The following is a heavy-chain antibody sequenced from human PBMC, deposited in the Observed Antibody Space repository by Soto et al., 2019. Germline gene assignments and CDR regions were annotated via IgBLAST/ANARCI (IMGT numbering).Heavy chain of an antibody. Sequence: ASVKVSCKASGGTFSSYAISWVRQAPGQGLEWMGGIIPIFGTANYAQKFQGRVTITADESTSTAYMELSSLRSEDTAVYYCARKGDSSSSGGYYYYMDVWGKGTTVTVSS. V-gene: IGHV1-69*13. CDR2: IIPIFGTA. CDR1: GGTFSSYA. D-gene: IGHD6-6*01. J-gene: IGHJ6*03. CDR3: ARKGDSSSSGGYYYYMDV.